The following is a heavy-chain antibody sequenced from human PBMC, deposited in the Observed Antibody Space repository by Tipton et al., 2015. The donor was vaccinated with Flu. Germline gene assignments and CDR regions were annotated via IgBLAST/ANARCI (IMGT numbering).Heavy chain of an antibody. V-gene: IGHV4-38-2*01. CDR3: ARVVALLGAFDI. J-gene: IGHJ3*02. CDR1: GYPISSGYY. D-gene: IGHD5-12*01. Sequence: TLSLTCAVSGYPISSGYYWGWIRQPPGKGLEWIGSIYHSGSTYYNPSLKSRVTISVDTSKNQFSLKLSSVTAADTAVYYCARVVALLGAFDIWGQGTMVTVSS. CDR2: IYHSGST.